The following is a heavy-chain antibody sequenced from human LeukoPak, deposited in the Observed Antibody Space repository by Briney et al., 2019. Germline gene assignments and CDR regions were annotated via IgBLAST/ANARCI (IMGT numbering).Heavy chain of an antibody. CDR2: IYYSGST. CDR3: ARQRWFDP. Sequence: LRLSCAASGFTFDDYAMHWVRQPPGKGLEWIGYIYYSGSTNYNPSLKSRVTISVDTSKNQFSLKLSSVTAADTAVYYCARQRWFDPWGQGTLVTVSS. CDR1: GFTFDDYA. V-gene: IGHV4-59*08. J-gene: IGHJ5*02.